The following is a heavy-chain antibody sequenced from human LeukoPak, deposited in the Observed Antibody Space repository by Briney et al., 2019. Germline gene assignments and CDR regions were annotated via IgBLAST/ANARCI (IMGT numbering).Heavy chain of an antibody. J-gene: IGHJ6*03. Sequence: PSETLSLTCTVSGGSISSSSYYWSWIRQPAGKGLEWIGRIYTSGSTNYNPSLKSRVTMSVDTSKNQFSLKLSSVTAADTAVYYCARDFKVVVVAATRYYYYYMDVWGKGTTVTISS. D-gene: IGHD2-15*01. CDR1: GGSISSSSYY. CDR2: IYTSGST. CDR3: ARDFKVVVVAATRYYYYYMDV. V-gene: IGHV4-61*02.